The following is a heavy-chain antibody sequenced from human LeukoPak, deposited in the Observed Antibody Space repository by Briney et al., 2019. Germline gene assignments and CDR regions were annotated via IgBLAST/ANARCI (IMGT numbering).Heavy chain of an antibody. Sequence: GASAKVSCTASGGTFSSYAISWVRQAPGQGLEWMGGIIPIFGTANYAQKFQGRVTITTDESTSAAYMELSSLRSEDTAVYYCARDNYAGANWFDPWGQGTLVTVSS. V-gene: IGHV1-69*05. D-gene: IGHD1-7*01. CDR3: ARDNYAGANWFDP. CDR1: GGTFSSYA. CDR2: IIPIFGTA. J-gene: IGHJ5*02.